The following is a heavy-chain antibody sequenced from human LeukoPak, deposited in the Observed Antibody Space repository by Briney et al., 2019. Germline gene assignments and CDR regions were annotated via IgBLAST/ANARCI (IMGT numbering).Heavy chain of an antibody. CDR2: INHSGST. CDR1: GGSISSYY. V-gene: IGHV4-34*01. J-gene: IGHJ4*02. CDR3: ARASHYYYGSGSYYKRAYFDY. D-gene: IGHD3-10*01. Sequence: PSETLSLTCTVSGGSISSYYWSWIRQPPGKGLEWIGEINHSGSTNYNPSLKSRVTISVDTSKNQFSLKLSSVTAADTAVYYCARASHYYYGSGSYYKRAYFDYWGQGTLVTVSS.